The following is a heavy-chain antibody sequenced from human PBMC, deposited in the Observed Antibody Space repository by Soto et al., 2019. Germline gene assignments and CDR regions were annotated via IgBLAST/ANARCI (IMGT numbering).Heavy chain of an antibody. V-gene: IGHV1-69*06. CDR1: GGTFSSYA. D-gene: IGHD5-12*01. Sequence: ASVKVSCKASGGTFSSYAISWVRQAPGQGLEWMGGIIPIFGTANYAQKFQGRVTITADKSTSTAYMELSSLRSEDTAVYYCARAGLGRWLRRYHFDYWGQGTLVSVSS. CDR3: ARAGLGRWLRRYHFDY. J-gene: IGHJ4*02. CDR2: IIPIFGTA.